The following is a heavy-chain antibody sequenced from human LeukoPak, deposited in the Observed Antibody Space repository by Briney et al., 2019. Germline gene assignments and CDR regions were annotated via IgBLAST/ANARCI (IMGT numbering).Heavy chain of an antibody. D-gene: IGHD3-3*01. Sequence: ASVKVSCKASGGTFSSYAISWVRQAPGQGLEWMGGIIPIFGTANYAQKFQGRVTITADESTSTAYMELSSLRSEDTAVYYCARNLGTIFGVNNWFDPWGQGTLVTVSS. CDR2: IIPIFGTA. V-gene: IGHV1-69*01. CDR1: GGTFSSYA. CDR3: ARNLGTIFGVNNWFDP. J-gene: IGHJ5*02.